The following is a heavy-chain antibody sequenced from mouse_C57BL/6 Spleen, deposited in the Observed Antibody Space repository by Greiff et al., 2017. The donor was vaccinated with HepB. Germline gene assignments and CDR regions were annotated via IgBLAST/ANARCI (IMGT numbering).Heavy chain of an antibody. J-gene: IGHJ2*01. CDR1: GYTFTSYW. D-gene: IGHD1-1*01. V-gene: IGHV1-64*01. CDR3: ARSYGSSQYYFDC. Sequence: QVQLQQPGAELVKPGASVKLSCKASGYTFTSYWMHWVKQRPGQGLEWIGMIHPNSGSTNYNEKFKSKATLTVDKSSSTAYMQLSSLTSEDSAVYYCARSYGSSQYYFDCWGQGTTLTVSS. CDR2: IHPNSGST.